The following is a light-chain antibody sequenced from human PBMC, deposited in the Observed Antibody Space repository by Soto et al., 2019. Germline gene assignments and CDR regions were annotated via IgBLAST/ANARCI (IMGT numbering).Light chain of an antibody. J-gene: IGLJ1*01. Sequence: QSVLTQPPSASGTPGQRVTISCSGSTSNIGSNYVYWYQHLPGTAPKLLIYTDNQRPSGVPDRFSGSKSGTSASLAISGLRSEDEAHYYCSSYTTSYFYVFGPGTKVTVL. CDR3: SSYTTSYFYV. V-gene: IGLV1-47*02. CDR1: TSNIGSNY. CDR2: TDN.